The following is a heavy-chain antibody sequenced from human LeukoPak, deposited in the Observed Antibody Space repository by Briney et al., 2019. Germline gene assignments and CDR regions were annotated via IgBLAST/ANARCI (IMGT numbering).Heavy chain of an antibody. CDR2: IYYSGST. Sequence: SETLSLTCTVSGGSISSYYWSWIRQPPGKGLEWIGYIYYSGSTNYNPFLKSRVTISVDTSTNQFSLKLSSVTAADTAVYYCARATYDILTGATPMDVWGQGTTVTVSS. D-gene: IGHD3-9*01. J-gene: IGHJ6*02. CDR3: ARATYDILTGATPMDV. CDR1: GGSISSYY. V-gene: IGHV4-59*01.